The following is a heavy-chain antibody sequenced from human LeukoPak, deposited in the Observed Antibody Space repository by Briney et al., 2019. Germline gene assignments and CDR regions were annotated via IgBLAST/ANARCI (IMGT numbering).Heavy chain of an antibody. CDR3: ARVGGQEQQLAFDY. V-gene: IGHV4-31*03. D-gene: IGHD6-13*01. Sequence: SETLSLTCTVSGGSISSGGYYWSWIRQHPGKGLEWIGYIYYSGSTYYNPSLKSRVTISVGTSKNQFSLKLSSVTAADTAVYYCARVGGQEQQLAFDYWGQGTLVTVSS. J-gene: IGHJ4*02. CDR1: GGSISSGGYY. CDR2: IYYSGST.